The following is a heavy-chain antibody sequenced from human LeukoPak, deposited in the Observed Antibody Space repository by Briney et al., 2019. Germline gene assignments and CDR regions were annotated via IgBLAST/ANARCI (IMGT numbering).Heavy chain of an antibody. CDR1: GFTFINHE. D-gene: IGHD3-16*01. Sequence: PGGSPRLSCAASGFTFINHEMNWVRQAPGKGLEWISHISSSGSAIHYADSVKGRFTMSRDTTKNSLYLQMNSLRGDDTAVYYCARMGYDDAWGSPESPIDFWGQGTLVIVSS. J-gene: IGHJ4*02. CDR3: ARMGYDDAWGSPESPIDF. CDR2: ISSSGSAI. V-gene: IGHV3-48*03.